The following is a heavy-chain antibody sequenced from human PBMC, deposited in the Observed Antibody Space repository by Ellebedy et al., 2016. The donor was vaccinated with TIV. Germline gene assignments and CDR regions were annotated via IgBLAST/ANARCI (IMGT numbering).Heavy chain of an antibody. CDR2: IDGTSYST. V-gene: IGHV3-23*01. CDR3: TRDLTNIVSGDY. J-gene: IGHJ4*02. D-gene: IGHD5/OR15-5a*01. Sequence: GESLKISCAASGLTFSSYAMGWVRQAPGRGLEWVSAIDGTSYSTFYADSVEGRFTISRDNSKNTLYLQMNSLRAEDTAVYYCTRDLTNIVSGDYWGQGTLVTVSS. CDR1: GLTFSSYA.